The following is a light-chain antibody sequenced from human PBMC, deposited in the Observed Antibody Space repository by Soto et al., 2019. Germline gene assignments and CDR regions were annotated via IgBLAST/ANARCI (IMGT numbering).Light chain of an antibody. CDR3: QLFGT. CDR1: QSISSW. Sequence: DIQMTQSPSTLSASVGDRVTITCRASQSISSWLAWYQQKPGKAPKLLIYDASSLESGVPSRFSGSGSGTEFTLTISSLQPDDFATYYCQLFGTFGQGTKVEIK. V-gene: IGKV1-5*01. CDR2: DAS. J-gene: IGKJ1*01.